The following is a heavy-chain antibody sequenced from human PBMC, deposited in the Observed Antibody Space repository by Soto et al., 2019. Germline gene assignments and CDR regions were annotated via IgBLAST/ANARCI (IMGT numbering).Heavy chain of an antibody. V-gene: IGHV3-9*01. CDR1: GFTLNDYA. CDR3: TKCRSSWAESGMEA. J-gene: IGHJ6*02. CDR2: IDWNAETL. Sequence: EVKLVESGGGLVQPGRSLRLSCAASGFTLNDYAMHWVRQVPGKGLEWVSSIDWNAETLDYADSVKGRFTISRDNAKNSLYLQINSVSTEATALHYCTKCRSSWAESGMEARGQGTTVSVSS.